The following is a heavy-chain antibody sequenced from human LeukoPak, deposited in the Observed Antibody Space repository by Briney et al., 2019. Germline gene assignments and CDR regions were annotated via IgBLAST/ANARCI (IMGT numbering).Heavy chain of an antibody. Sequence: TSETLSLTCTVSGGSISSSSYYWGWIRQPPGKGLEWIGNTFSTSTLYNASLRSRVTILVDTSKNQFSLKLTSATAADTAIYYCARYKFHNYFDPWGQGTLVVVSS. CDR1: GGSISSSSYY. D-gene: IGHD5-24*01. CDR2: TFSTST. J-gene: IGHJ5*02. CDR3: ARYKFHNYFDP. V-gene: IGHV4-61*05.